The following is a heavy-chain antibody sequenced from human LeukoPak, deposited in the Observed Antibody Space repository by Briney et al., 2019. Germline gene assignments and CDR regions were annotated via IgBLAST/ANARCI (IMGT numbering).Heavy chain of an antibody. D-gene: IGHD1-1*01. Sequence: PSETLSLTCTVSGGSISTYYWSWIRQPAGKRLEWIGRIYSSGGTNYNPSLRSRVTMSVDTSKNQFSLKLSSVTAADTAVYFCARDYNWTFDYWGQGTLVTVSS. CDR2: IYSSGGT. J-gene: IGHJ4*02. V-gene: IGHV4-4*07. CDR1: GGSISTYY. CDR3: ARDYNWTFDY.